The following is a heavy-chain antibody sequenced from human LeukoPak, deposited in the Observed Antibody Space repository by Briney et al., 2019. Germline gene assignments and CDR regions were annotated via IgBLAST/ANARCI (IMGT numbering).Heavy chain of an antibody. CDR3: AREGGLRFDP. J-gene: IGHJ5*02. Sequence: PGGSLRLSCAASGFTFSSYAMSWVRQAPGKGLEWVSSISSSSYIYYADSVKGRFTISRDNAKNSLYLQMNSLRAEDTAVYYCAREGGLRFDPGGQGTLVTVSS. CDR2: ISSSSYI. V-gene: IGHV3-21*01. D-gene: IGHD3-16*01. CDR1: GFTFSSYA.